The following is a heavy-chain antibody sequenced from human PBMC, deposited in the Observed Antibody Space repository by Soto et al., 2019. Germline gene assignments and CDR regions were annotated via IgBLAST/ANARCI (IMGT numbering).Heavy chain of an antibody. CDR3: ARIGGWDLQRHFDY. V-gene: IGHV2-26*01. J-gene: IGHJ4*02. CDR1: GFSLSNARMG. CDR2: IFSNDEK. D-gene: IGHD1-26*01. Sequence: QVTLKESGPVLVKPTETLTLTCTVSGFSLSNARMGVSWIRQPPGKALEWLANIFSNDEKSYRKSLKSRLTISKDTSKSQVVLTMTNMDPVDTATYYCARIGGWDLQRHFDYWGQGTLVTVSS.